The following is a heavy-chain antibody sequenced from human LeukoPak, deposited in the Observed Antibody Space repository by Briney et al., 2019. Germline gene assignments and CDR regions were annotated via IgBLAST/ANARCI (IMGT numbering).Heavy chain of an antibody. D-gene: IGHD6-6*01. J-gene: IGHJ6*03. CDR1: GGTFSSYA. V-gene: IGHV1-69*05. Sequence: SVKVSCKASGGTFSSYAISWVRQAPGQGLEWMGGIIPIFGTANYAQKFQGRVTITTDESTSTAYMELSSLRSEDTAVYYCASTTYSSSPGGTYYYYYYMDVWGKGTTVTVSS. CDR2: IIPIFGTA. CDR3: ASTTYSSSPGGTYYYYYYMDV.